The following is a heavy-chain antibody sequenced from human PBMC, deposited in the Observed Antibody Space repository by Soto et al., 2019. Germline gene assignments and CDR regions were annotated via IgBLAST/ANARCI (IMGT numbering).Heavy chain of an antibody. CDR1: GLALSNAS. J-gene: IGHJ4*02. CDR2: IKSKTDGGTT. Sequence: VQLGESGGGLVKPGWSLRLSCAASGLALSNASMSWVRQAPGKGLEWIGRIKSKTDGGTTDYTAPVRGRFTISRDDSHTTLFLQMSSLKTEDTAMYFCTTDGPSWGQGTLVTVSS. V-gene: IGHV3-15*01. CDR3: TTDGPS.